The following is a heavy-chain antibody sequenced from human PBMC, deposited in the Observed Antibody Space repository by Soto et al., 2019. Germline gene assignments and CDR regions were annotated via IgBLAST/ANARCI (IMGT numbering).Heavy chain of an antibody. Sequence: QVQLVESGGGVVQPGRSLRLSCAASGFTFSSYGMHWVRQAPGKGLERVAVISYDGSNKYYADSVKGRFTISRDNSKMTLYLDTNGLRAGGTAVDYCAKEGGYYGAGSHSVGENYYGRDVWGQGTTVTVAS. J-gene: IGHJ6*02. CDR2: ISYDGSNK. CDR1: GFTFSSYG. CDR3: AKEGGYYGAGSHSVGENYYGRDV. D-gene: IGHD3-10*01. V-gene: IGHV3-30*18.